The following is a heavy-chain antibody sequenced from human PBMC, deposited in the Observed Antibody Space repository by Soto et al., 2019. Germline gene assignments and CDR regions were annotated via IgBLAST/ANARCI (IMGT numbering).Heavy chain of an antibody. CDR2: ISGSGGST. J-gene: IGHJ4*02. V-gene: IGHV3-23*01. Sequence: QPGGSLRLSCAASGFTFSNYAVTWVRQAPGKGLEWVSTISGSGGSTYYADSVKGRFTISRDNSKNTLYLQMNSLRADDTAVYYCAKIMSGKAHQPAIDYWGQGTLVTVSS. CDR3: AKIMSGKAHQPAIDY. CDR1: GFTFSNYA. D-gene: IGHD3-10*01.